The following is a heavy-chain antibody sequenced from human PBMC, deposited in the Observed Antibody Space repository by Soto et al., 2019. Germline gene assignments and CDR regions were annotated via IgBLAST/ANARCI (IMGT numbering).Heavy chain of an antibody. CDR2: INHGGSS. CDR3: ARGTFGGVVLHDY. CDR1: GGSFSDYY. V-gene: IGHV4-34*01. Sequence: SETLSLTCAVYGGSFSDYYWTWIRQPPGKGLEWIGEINHGGSSNYNPSLKSRVTISVDPSKNQFSLNLTSVTAADTAVYYCARGTFGGVVLHDYWGQGTLVTVSS. J-gene: IGHJ4*02. D-gene: IGHD3-16*01.